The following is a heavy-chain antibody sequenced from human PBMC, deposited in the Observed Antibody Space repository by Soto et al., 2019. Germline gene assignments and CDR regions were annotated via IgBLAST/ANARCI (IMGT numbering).Heavy chain of an antibody. Sequence: APVKVSCKASGYTFTSYYMHWVRQAPGQGLEWMGIINPSGGSTSYAQKFQGRVTMTRDTSTSTVYMELSSLRSEDTAVYYCASTSSSERTPTSYYYYGMDVWGQGTTVTVSS. J-gene: IGHJ6*02. D-gene: IGHD6-6*01. CDR3: ASTSSSERTPTSYYYYGMDV. CDR2: INPSGGST. V-gene: IGHV1-46*01. CDR1: GYTFTSYY.